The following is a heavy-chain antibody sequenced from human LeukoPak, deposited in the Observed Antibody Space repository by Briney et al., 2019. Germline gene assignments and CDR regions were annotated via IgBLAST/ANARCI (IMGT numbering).Heavy chain of an antibody. CDR2: INHSGST. V-gene: IGHV4-34*01. D-gene: IGHD3-10*01. J-gene: IGHJ4*02. Sequence: SETLSLTCAVYGGSFSDYYWSWIRQPPGKGLEWIGEINHSGSTNYNPSLKSRLTISVDTSKNQFSLKLSSVTAADTAVYYCAITMVRGVILDWGQGTLVTVSS. CDR1: GGSFSDYY. CDR3: AITMVRGVILD.